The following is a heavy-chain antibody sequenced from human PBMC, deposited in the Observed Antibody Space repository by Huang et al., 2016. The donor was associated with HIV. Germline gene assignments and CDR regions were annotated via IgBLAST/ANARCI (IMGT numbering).Heavy chain of an antibody. V-gene: IGHV5-51*01. D-gene: IGHD6-6*01. CDR3: ARRFSSSSGYFDY. CDR1: GYSFSSYW. Sequence: VQLVQSGAEVKKPGESLKISCKGSGYSFSSYWIAWVRQMPGKGLEWMGIIFPEDSDPTYRPFFGGQVTISADKSIGTAYLQWSSLKASDTAMYYCARRFSSSSGYFDYWGQGSLVTVSS. CDR2: IFPEDSDP. J-gene: IGHJ4*02.